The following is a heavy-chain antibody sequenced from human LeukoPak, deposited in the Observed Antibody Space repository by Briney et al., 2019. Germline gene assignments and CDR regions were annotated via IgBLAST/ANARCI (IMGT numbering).Heavy chain of an antibody. D-gene: IGHD2-2*01. CDR3: AGLTDIVVVPAAMRGAFDI. CDR1: GFTFSSYE. CDR2: ISSSGCTI. V-gene: IGHV3-48*03. Sequence: GGSLRLSCAASGFTFSSYEMNWVRQAPGKGLEWVSYISSSGCTIYYADSVKGRFTISRDNAKNSLYLQMNSLRAEDTAVYYCAGLTDIVVVPAAMRGAFDIWGQGTMVTVSS. J-gene: IGHJ3*02.